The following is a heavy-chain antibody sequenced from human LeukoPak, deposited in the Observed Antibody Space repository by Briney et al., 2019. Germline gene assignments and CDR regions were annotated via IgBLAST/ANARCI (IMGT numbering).Heavy chain of an antibody. Sequence: SETLSLTCAVSGYSISSGYYWDWIRQPPGKGLEWIGSIYHSGSTYYNPSLKSRVTISVDTSKNQFSLNLSSVTAADPAVYYCARSRERNRFGELGYWGQGTLVTVPS. CDR3: ARSRERNRFGELGY. J-gene: IGHJ4*02. D-gene: IGHD3-10*01. CDR2: IYHSGST. V-gene: IGHV4-38-2*01. CDR1: GYSISSGYY.